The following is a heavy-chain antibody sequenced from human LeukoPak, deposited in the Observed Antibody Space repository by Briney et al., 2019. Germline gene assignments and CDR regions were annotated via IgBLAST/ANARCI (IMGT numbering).Heavy chain of an antibody. Sequence: PSETLSLTCTVSGGSMSDYYWGCIRQPPGKGLEWIGYISYSGKSNSNPSLKSRVTMSVDMSKNQFSLKPASVTAADTAVYYCVRVGRSLHWNPDFWGLGTLVTVSS. V-gene: IGHV4-59*01. CDR3: VRVGRSLHWNPDF. D-gene: IGHD1-1*01. CDR2: ISYSGKS. J-gene: IGHJ4*02. CDR1: GGSMSDYY.